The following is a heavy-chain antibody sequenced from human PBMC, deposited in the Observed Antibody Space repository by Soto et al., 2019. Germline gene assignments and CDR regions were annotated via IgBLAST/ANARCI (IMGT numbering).Heavy chain of an antibody. D-gene: IGHD5-12*01. J-gene: IGHJ5*02. CDR2: IYYSVST. V-gene: IGHV4-30-4*01. Sequence: SETLSLTCTVSGGSISSGDYYWSWIRQPPGKGLEWIGYIYYSVSTYYNPSLKSRVTISVDTSKNQFSLKLSSVTAADTAVYYCARYSGYEGLRFDPWGQGTLVTVSS. CDR3: ARYSGYEGLRFDP. CDR1: GGSISSGDYY.